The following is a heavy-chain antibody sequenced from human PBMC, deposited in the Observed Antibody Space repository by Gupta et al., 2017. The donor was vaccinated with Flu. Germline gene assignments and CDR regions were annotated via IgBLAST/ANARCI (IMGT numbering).Heavy chain of an antibody. V-gene: IGHV1-8*01. CDR2: MNPYSGDA. Sequence: QVQLVQSGAEVKKPGASVRVPCTASGYAFNSFHLNWVRLAPGQGLEWMGSMNPYSGDAGYAQKFQGRVTMTRDTSTDTAYLELRGLSSGDTATYYCARRVGLYCSVTTCYFDNWGQGTLVTVSS. J-gene: IGHJ4*02. D-gene: IGHD2-15*01. CDR3: ARRVGLYCSVTTCYFDN. CDR1: GYAFNSFH.